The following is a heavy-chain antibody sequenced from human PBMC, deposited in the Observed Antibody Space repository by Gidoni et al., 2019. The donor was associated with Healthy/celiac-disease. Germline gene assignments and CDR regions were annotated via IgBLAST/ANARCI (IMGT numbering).Heavy chain of an antibody. CDR1: GFTFRSYG. V-gene: IGHV3-30*19. CDR2: ISYDGRNK. CDR3: ARDSGFSGYGFTAV. D-gene: IGHD6-25*01. Sequence: VQLVESWGGVFQPVRSLRLSCAASGFTFRSYGLQWVRQAPGKGLEWVAVISYDGRNKYYADSVKGRFTISRDNSKNTLYLQMNSLRAEDTAVYYCARDSGFSGYGFTAVWGQGTLVTVSS. J-gene: IGHJ4*02.